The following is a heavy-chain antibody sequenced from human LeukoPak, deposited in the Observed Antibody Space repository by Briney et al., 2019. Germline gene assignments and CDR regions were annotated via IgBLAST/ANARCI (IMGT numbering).Heavy chain of an antibody. Sequence: GASVTVSCKASGGTFSSYAISWVRQAPGQGREWMGRIIPILGIANYAQKFQGRVTITADKSTSTAYMELSSLRSEDTAVYYCAREGYNADGWFDPWGQGTLVTVSS. V-gene: IGHV1-69*04. CDR3: AREGYNADGWFDP. D-gene: IGHD5-18*01. CDR1: GGTFSSYA. J-gene: IGHJ5*02. CDR2: IIPILGIA.